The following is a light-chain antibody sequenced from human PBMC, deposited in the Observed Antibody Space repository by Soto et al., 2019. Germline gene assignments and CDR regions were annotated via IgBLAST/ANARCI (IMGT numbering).Light chain of an antibody. V-gene: IGLV1-44*01. Sequence: QSVLTQPPSASGTPGQRVTISCSGSSSNIGSNPVNWYQQLPGTAPKLLIYNNSQRPSGVPDRFSGYKSGPSASLAISGLQSEDEADYYCAAWDDSLNGPVFGGGTQLTVL. J-gene: IGLJ2*01. CDR1: SSNIGSNP. CDR2: NNS. CDR3: AAWDDSLNGPV.